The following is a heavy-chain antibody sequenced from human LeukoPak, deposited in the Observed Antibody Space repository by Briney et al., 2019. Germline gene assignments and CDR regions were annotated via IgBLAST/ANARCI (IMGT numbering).Heavy chain of an antibody. CDR1: GGSISSGGYS. CDR2: IYHSGST. CDR3: ARTYYYDSSIDY. Sequence: SETLSLTCAVSGGSISSGGYSWSWIRQPPGKGLEWIGYIYHSGSTYYNPSLKSRVTISVDRSKNQFSLKLSSVTAADTAVYYCARTYYYDSSIDYWGQGTLVTVSS. J-gene: IGHJ4*02. D-gene: IGHD3-22*01. V-gene: IGHV4-30-2*01.